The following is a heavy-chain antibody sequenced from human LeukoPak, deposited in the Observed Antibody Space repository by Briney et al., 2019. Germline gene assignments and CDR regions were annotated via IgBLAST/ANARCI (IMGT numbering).Heavy chain of an antibody. V-gene: IGHV4-39*01. CDR2: IYYSGST. CDR3: ARRVRPHNWFDP. J-gene: IGHJ5*02. Sequence: SETLSLTCTVSGGSISSSSYYWGWIRQPPGKGLEWIGSIYYSGSTYYNPSLKSRVTISVDTSKNQFSLKLSSVTAADTAVYYCARRVRPHNWFDPWGQGTLVTVSS. CDR1: GGSISSSSYY.